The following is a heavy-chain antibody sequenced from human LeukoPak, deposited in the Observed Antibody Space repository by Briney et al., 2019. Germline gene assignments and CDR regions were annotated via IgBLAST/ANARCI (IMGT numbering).Heavy chain of an antibody. CDR2: IRSKAYGGTT. CDR3: TSTYYDFWSGEH. J-gene: IGHJ4*02. V-gene: IGHV3-49*04. D-gene: IGHD3-3*01. Sequence: PGGSLGLSCTASGFTFGDYAMSWVRQAPGKGLEWVGFIRSKAYGGTTEYAASVKGRFTISRDDSKSIAYLQMNSLKTEDTAVYYCTSTYYDFWSGEHWGQGTLVTVSS. CDR1: GFTFGDYA.